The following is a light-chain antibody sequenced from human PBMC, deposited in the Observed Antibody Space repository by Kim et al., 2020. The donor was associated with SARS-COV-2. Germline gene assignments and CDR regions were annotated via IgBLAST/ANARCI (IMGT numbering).Light chain of an antibody. J-gene: IGKJ1*01. CDR2: AAS. V-gene: IGKV1-6*01. Sequence: ASVGDRVTIPCRPRQDIRNDLGWYQKTPGKPPKLLIYAASNLQSGVPSRFSGSGFGTEFTLTISGLQPDDFATYYCQQDYSYPPTFGQGTKVEIK. CDR3: QQDYSYPPT. CDR1: QDIRND.